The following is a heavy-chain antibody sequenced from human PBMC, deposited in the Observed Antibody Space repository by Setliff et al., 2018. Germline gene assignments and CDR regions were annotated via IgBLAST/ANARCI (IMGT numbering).Heavy chain of an antibody. D-gene: IGHD6-13*01. J-gene: IGHJ4*02. CDR2: IYSGDRNT. Sequence: PGGSLRLSCAASGFTFSTYAMSWVRQAPGKGLEWISTIYSGDRNTFYADSVRGRFTISRDNAKNSLYLQMNSLRAEDTAVYYCVKDVVGYSSTWPKRDYFDYWGQGTLVTVSS. CDR3: VKDVVGYSSTWPKRDYFDY. CDR1: GFTFSTYA. V-gene: IGHV3-23*03.